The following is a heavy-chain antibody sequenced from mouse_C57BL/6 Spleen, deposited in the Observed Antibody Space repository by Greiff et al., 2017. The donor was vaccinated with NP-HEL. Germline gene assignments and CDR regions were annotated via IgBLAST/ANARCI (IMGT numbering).Heavy chain of an antibody. CDR2: IYPGSGNT. Sequence: QVQLKESGAELVRPGASVKLSCKASGYTFTDYYINWVKQRPGQGLEWIARIYPGSGNTYYNEKFKGKATLTAEKSSSTAYMQLSSLTSEDSAVYFCARRKGGPYYFDYWGQGTTLTVSS. V-gene: IGHV1-76*01. J-gene: IGHJ2*01. CDR3: ARRKGGPYYFDY. D-gene: IGHD1-1*02. CDR1: GYTFTDYY.